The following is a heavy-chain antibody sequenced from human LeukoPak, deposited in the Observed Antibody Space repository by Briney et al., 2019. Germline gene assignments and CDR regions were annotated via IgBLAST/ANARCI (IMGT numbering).Heavy chain of an antibody. CDR1: GGTFSSYA. CDR2: IIPIFGTA. V-gene: IGHV1-69*01. Sequence: AASVKVSCKASGGTFSSYAISWVRQAPGQGLEWMGGIIPIFGTANYAQKFQGRVTITADESTSTAYMELSSLRSEDTAVYYCAIGLAAVAPDGYWGQGTLVTVSS. CDR3: AIGLAAVAPDGY. D-gene: IGHD6-13*01. J-gene: IGHJ4*02.